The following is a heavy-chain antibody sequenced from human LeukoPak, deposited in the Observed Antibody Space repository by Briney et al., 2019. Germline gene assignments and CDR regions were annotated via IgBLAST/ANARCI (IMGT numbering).Heavy chain of an antibody. CDR1: GGSITDHF. Sequence: KPAESLSLICPVSGGSITDHFWGWIRHPPGMGLEWMGHIYGSPTYNPSLKSRVTISVDTSANQFSLKLTSVTAADTTVYYCARRFRTSVSEILHPDAYDIWGQGTEVIVSS. V-gene: IGHV4-4*09. CDR3: ARRFRTSVSEILHPDAYDI. D-gene: IGHD2/OR15-2a*01. J-gene: IGHJ3*02. CDR2: IYGSP.